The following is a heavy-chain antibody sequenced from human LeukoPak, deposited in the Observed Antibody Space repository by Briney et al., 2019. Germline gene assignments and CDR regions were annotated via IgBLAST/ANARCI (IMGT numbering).Heavy chain of an antibody. D-gene: IGHD5-12*01. Sequence: SETLSLTCTVSGGSISSSGSYWAWIRQPPGKGLEWIANVYYNGNTYYNSSLKSRVTISADTSKNQFSLKLSSVTAADTAVYYCASHSGGYAYWGQGTLVTVSS. CDR2: VYYNGNT. CDR1: GGSISSSGSY. CDR3: ASHSGGYAY. J-gene: IGHJ4*02. V-gene: IGHV4-39*07.